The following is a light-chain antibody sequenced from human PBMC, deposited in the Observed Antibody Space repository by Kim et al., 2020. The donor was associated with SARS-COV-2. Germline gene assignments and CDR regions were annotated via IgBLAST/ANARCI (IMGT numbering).Light chain of an antibody. V-gene: IGLV3-25*03. CDR1: ALSKQY. J-gene: IGLJ2*01. CDR3: QSADSSGTFVV. Sequence: PRQTSTITCSADALSKQYAYWYQQKPGQAPVLVIYKDNERPSGIPERFSGSSSGTTVTLTINGVQAEDEADYYCQSADSSGTFVVFGGGTQLTVL. CDR2: KDN.